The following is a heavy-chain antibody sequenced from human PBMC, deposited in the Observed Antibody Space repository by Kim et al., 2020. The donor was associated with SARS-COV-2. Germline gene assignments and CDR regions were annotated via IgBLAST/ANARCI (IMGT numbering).Heavy chain of an antibody. J-gene: IGHJ4*02. CDR3: VRGYSGSN. V-gene: IGHV3-66*01. CDR1: GVTVSSYF. D-gene: IGHD6-6*01. Sequence: GGSLRLSCAVPGVTVSSYFMSWVRQAPGNGLEWVSLIYSDGRTFYADSVKGRFTISRDDSTNTLDLQMNSLRAEDTAVYYCVRGYSGSNWGQGTLVTVSS. CDR2: IYSDGRT.